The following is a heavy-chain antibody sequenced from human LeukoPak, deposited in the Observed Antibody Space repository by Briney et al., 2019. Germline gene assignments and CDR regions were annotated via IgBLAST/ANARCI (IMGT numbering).Heavy chain of an antibody. CDR1: AFPFSTYT. Sequence: PGGSLRLSCAASAFPFSTYTMHWVRQAPGKGLESVSSISSSSTFKHYADSLKGRFTISRDNARNSLFLQMNSLRAEDTAVYYCARDSSIGYDRVNFDYWGQGTLVTVSS. CDR3: ARDSSIGYDRVNFDY. D-gene: IGHD3-22*01. J-gene: IGHJ4*02. CDR2: ISSSSTFK. V-gene: IGHV3-21*06.